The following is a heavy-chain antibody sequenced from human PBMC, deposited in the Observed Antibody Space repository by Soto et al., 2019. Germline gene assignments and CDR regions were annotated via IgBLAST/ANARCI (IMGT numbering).Heavy chain of an antibody. J-gene: IGHJ5*02. CDR1: GYTLTELS. Sequence: ASVKVSCKVSGYTLTELSMHWVRQAPGKGLEWMGGFDPEDGETIYAQKFQGRVTMTEDTSTDTAYMELSSLRSEDTAVYYCATAGSRDNWFDPWGQGTLVTSPQ. CDR3: ATAGSRDNWFDP. D-gene: IGHD3-10*01. CDR2: FDPEDGET. V-gene: IGHV1-24*01.